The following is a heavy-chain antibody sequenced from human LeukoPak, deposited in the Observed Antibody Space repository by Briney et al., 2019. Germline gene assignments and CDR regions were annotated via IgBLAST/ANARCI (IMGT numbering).Heavy chain of an antibody. Sequence: PGGSLRLSCAASGFTFSSYVMSWVRQAPGKGLEWVSGISGSGGNTYYADSVKGRFTISRDNSKNTLYLQMNSLRAEDTAVYYCATCNGDCYTIDYWGQGTLVTVSS. CDR1: GFTFSSYV. CDR2: ISGSGGNT. CDR3: ATCNGDCYTIDY. J-gene: IGHJ4*02. V-gene: IGHV3-23*01. D-gene: IGHD2-21*02.